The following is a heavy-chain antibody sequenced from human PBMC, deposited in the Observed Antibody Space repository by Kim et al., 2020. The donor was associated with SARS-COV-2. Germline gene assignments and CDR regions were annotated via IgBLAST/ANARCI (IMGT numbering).Heavy chain of an antibody. CDR3: ARGLLPYYDFWSGPRGWFDP. CDR1: GGSFSGYY. Sequence: SETLSLTCAVYGGSFSGYYWSWIRQPPGKGLEWIGEINHSGSTNYNPSLKSRVTISVDTSKNQFSLKLSSVTAADTAVYYCARGLLPYYDFWSGPRGWFDPWGQGTLVTVSS. D-gene: IGHD3-3*01. V-gene: IGHV4-34*01. CDR2: INHSGST. J-gene: IGHJ5*02.